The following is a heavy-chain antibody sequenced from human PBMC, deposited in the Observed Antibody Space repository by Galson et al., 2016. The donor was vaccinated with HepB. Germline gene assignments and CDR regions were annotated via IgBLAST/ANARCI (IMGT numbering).Heavy chain of an antibody. J-gene: IGHJ5*02. CDR1: GITFSSYA. CDR2: ISESGGGT. CDR3: AKHPMARFTMMSWFDP. V-gene: IGHV3-23*01. Sequence: SLRLSCAASGITFSSYAMSWVRQAAGKGLEWVSGISESGGGTFYADSVKGRFTISRDNSKDTLYLQMNSLRAEDTAIYYCAKHPMARFTMMSWFDPWGQGTLVFVSS. D-gene: IGHD3-22*01.